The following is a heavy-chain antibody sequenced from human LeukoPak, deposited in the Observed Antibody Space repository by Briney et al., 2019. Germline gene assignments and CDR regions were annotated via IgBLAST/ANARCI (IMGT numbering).Heavy chain of an antibody. CDR2: INPNSGGT. V-gene: IGHV1-2*02. D-gene: IGHD6-19*01. Sequence: ASVKVSCKASGYTFTGYYMHWVRQAPGQGLERMGWINPNSGGTNYAQKFQGRVTMTRDTSISTAYMELSRLRSDDTAVYYCARDETTVGYIVIAVAGTFDYWGQGTLVTVSS. CDR3: ARDETTVGYIVIAVAGTFDY. CDR1: GYTFTGYY. J-gene: IGHJ4*02.